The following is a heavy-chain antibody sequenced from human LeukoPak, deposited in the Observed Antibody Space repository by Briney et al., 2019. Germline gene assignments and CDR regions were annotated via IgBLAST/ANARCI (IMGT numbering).Heavy chain of an antibody. CDR2: TRNKPNSYTT. CDR1: GFTFSDLY. V-gene: IGHV3-72*01. Sequence: PGGSLRLSCAASGFTFSDLYMDWVRQAPGKGLQWVGRTRNKPNSYTTEYAASVKGRFTISRDDSKNSLLLQMNSLKTDATALYYCVRDFYESSGSTYYFDYWGQGTLLTVSS. D-gene: IGHD3-22*01. J-gene: IGHJ4*02. CDR3: VRDFYESSGSTYYFDY.